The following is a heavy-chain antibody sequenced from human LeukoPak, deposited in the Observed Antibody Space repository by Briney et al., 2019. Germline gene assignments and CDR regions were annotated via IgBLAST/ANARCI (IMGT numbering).Heavy chain of an antibody. J-gene: IGHJ6*03. V-gene: IGHV3-30*03. CDR2: ISYDGSKK. D-gene: IGHD3-10*01. CDR3: ARDGRKGRYYNSGYYMDV. CDR1: GFTFNYFG. Sequence: GGSLRLSCAASGFTFNYFGMHWVRQAPGKGLDWGAIISYDGSKKFYADSVRGRFTISRDNSKNTLDLQMNSLRAEDTAVYYCARDGRKGRYYNSGYYMDVWGNGTTVTVSS.